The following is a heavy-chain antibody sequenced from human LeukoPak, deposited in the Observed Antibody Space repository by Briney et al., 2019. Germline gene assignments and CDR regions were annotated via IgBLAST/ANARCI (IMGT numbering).Heavy chain of an antibody. D-gene: IGHD2-2*01. CDR1: GYTFTGYY. CDR2: IISIFGTA. Sequence: ASVKVSCKASGYTFTGYYMHWVRQAPGQGLEWMGGIISIFGTANYAQKFQGRVTITADESTSTAYMELSSLRSEDTAVYYCAMGYCSSTSCSHFDYWGQGTLVTVSS. J-gene: IGHJ4*02. V-gene: IGHV1-69*13. CDR3: AMGYCSSTSCSHFDY.